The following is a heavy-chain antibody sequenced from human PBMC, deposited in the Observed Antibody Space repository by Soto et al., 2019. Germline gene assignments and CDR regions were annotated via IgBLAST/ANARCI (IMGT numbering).Heavy chain of an antibody. D-gene: IGHD3-9*01. CDR1: GYAFTSYG. Sequence: VASVKVSCKASGYAFTSYGISWVRQAPGQGLEWMGWISAYNGNTNYAQKLQGRVTMTTDTSTSTAYMELRSLRSDDTAVYYCAREPAVLDILTGYPTDHDAFDIWGQGTMVTVSS. CDR2: ISAYNGNT. CDR3: AREPAVLDILTGYPTDHDAFDI. J-gene: IGHJ3*02. V-gene: IGHV1-18*01.